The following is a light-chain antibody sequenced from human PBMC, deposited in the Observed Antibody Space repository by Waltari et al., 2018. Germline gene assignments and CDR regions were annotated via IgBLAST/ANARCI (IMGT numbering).Light chain of an antibody. Sequence: QSVLTQPPSASGTPGQRVTMSCSGSNSNVGSNNVNWYRQVPGTAPKLVIYNTDQRPSGVPDRFSGSKAAASASLAISCLQSEDEADYFCEAWDDTLNGPVFGGGTKLTVL. CDR2: NTD. J-gene: IGLJ3*02. V-gene: IGLV1-44*01. CDR3: EAWDDTLNGPV. CDR1: NSNVGSNN.